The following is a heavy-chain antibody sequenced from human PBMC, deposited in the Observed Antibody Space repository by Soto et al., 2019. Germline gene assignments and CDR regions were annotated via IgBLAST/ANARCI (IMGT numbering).Heavy chain of an antibody. CDR2: MNLTIGRT. Sequence: KVSCKNSVYTLTCYYIQWVRQAPGQGLVMVGGMNLTIGRTLNAQEIQGRVTLTRDTCRSTAYMELSSQRSDDTAVYYCAILPSCRSDGQPDWSYGVDYCCKG. CDR1: VYTLTCYY. J-gene: IGHJ4*02. V-gene: IGHV1-2*02. D-gene: IGHD1-7*01. CDR3: AILPSCRSDGQPDWSYGVDY.